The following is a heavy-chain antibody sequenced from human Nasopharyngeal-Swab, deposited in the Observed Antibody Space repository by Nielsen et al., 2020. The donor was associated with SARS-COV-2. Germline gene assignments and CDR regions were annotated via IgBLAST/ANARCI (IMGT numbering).Heavy chain of an antibody. Sequence: ASLQVSCNVSAYSFTEISMHWVRQAPGKGLEWMGGFDPEHNEKNYAQKFQCRVTMTEDTSTDTAYMELSSLTSEDTAVYYCSGETGDFWSGYEYWGQGTLVSVSS. CDR2: FDPEHNEK. J-gene: IGHJ4*02. V-gene: IGHV1-24*01. CDR3: SGETGDFWSGYEY. D-gene: IGHD3-3*01. CDR1: AYSFTEIS.